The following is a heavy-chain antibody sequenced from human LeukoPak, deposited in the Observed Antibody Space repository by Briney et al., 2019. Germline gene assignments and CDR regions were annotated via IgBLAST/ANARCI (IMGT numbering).Heavy chain of an antibody. Sequence: GGSLRLSCTASGFTFDSYAMSWVRQAPGKGVEGVASISGGSGDTYYADSVKGRFTISRDNPKTTLYLQMNSLRAEDTAVYYCARTIAQYSNSWLYFYYGLDVWGQGTTVTVSS. CDR3: ARTIAQYSNSWLYFYYGLDV. D-gene: IGHD6-13*01. V-gene: IGHV3-23*01. CDR2: ISGGSGDT. CDR1: GFTFDSYA. J-gene: IGHJ6*02.